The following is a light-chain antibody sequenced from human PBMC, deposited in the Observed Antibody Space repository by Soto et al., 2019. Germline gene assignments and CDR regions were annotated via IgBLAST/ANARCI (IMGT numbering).Light chain of an antibody. CDR1: QSVSNN. V-gene: IGKV3-15*01. CDR2: GAS. CDR3: QQRSNWPPIT. Sequence: EIVMTQSPATLSVSSGERATLSCRASQSVSNNLAWYQQKPGQAPRLLMYGASTRATGIPARFSGSGSGTEFTLTISSLQSADFAVYFCQQRSNWPPITFGQGTRLEIK. J-gene: IGKJ5*01.